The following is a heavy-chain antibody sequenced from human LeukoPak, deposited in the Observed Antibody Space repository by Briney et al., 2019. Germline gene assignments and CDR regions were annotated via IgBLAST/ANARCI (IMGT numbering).Heavy chain of an antibody. Sequence: GGSLRLSCAASGFTFSSYAMNWVRQAPGKGLEWVSSISSSSSYIYYADSVKGRFTISRDNAKNSLYLQMNSLRAEDTAVYYCARDIDGYCSGGSCRYYWGQGTLVTVSS. V-gene: IGHV3-21*01. CDR1: GFTFSSYA. D-gene: IGHD2-15*01. J-gene: IGHJ4*02. CDR3: ARDIDGYCSGGSCRYY. CDR2: ISSSSSYI.